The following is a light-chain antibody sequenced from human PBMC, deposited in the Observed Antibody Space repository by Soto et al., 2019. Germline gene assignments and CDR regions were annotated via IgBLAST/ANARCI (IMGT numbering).Light chain of an antibody. CDR1: TSDVGSYNL. Sequence: QSALTQPASVSGSPGQSITISCTGTTSDVGSYNLVSWYQQHPGKAPKLMIYEGTKRPSGVSNRFSGSKSGNTASLTISGLQAEDEADYYCCSYATGSNVLFGGGTKLTVL. J-gene: IGLJ2*01. V-gene: IGLV2-23*01. CDR3: CSYATGSNVL. CDR2: EGT.